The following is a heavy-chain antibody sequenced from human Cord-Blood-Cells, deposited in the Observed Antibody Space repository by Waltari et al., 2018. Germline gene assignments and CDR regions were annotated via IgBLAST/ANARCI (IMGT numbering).Heavy chain of an antibody. D-gene: IGHD4-17*01. CDR3: ARVQGLRGAFDI. Sequence: QVQLVQYGAEVKKPGASVKVASNASEYTLTGYYMHWVRQAPGQGLEWMGWINPNSGGTNYEQKFQGWVTMTRDTSISTAYMELSRLRSDDTAVYYCARVQGLRGAFDIWGQGTMVTVSS. V-gene: IGHV1-2*04. J-gene: IGHJ3*02. CDR2: INPNSGGT. CDR1: EYTLTGYY.